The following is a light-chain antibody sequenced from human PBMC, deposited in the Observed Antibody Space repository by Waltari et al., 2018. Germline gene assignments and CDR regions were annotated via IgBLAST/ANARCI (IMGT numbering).Light chain of an antibody. Sequence: QSALTQPPSASGSPGQSVTIACTGTSSDVGYYHYVSWSQQHPGKAPKLMIYEVTKRPSGVPDRFSGSKSDNTASLTVSGVQVEDEADYYCTSLAAGSTWVFGGGTKLTVL. CDR1: SSDVGYYHY. CDR3: TSLAAGSTWV. V-gene: IGLV2-8*01. J-gene: IGLJ3*02. CDR2: EVT.